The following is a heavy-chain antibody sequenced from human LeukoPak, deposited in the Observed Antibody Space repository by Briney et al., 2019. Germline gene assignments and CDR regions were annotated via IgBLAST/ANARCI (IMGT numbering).Heavy chain of an antibody. CDR3: ARDLSSYSSSLKYYFDY. CDR1: GFTFSSYS. CDR2: ISSSSSYI. V-gene: IGHV3-21*01. D-gene: IGHD6-13*01. J-gene: IGHJ4*02. Sequence: GGSLRLSCAASGFTFSSYSMNWVRQAPGKGLEWVSSISSSSSYIYYADSVKGRFTISRDNAKNSLYLQMNSLRAEDTAVYYCARDLSSYSSSLKYYFDYWGQGTLVTVSS.